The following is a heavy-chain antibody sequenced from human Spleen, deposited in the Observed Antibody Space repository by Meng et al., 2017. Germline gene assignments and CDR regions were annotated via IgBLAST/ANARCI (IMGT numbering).Heavy chain of an antibody. CDR2: IYYSGST. J-gene: IGHJ4*02. CDR1: GGSISSYY. V-gene: IGHV4-59*01. Sequence: LRLSCTVSGGSISSYYWSWIRQPPGKGLEWIGYIYYSGSTNYNPSLKSRVTISVDTSKDQFSLKLSSVTAADTAVYYCARVLITFGGVIDRRFDYWGQGTLVTVSS. D-gene: IGHD3-16*02. CDR3: ARVLITFGGVIDRRFDY.